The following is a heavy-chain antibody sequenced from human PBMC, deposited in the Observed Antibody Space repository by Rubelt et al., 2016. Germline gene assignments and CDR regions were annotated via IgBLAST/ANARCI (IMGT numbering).Heavy chain of an antibody. CDR1: GGSISSNSYC. D-gene: IGHD3-10*01. V-gene: IGHV4-61*05. CDR3: ARGGITVPDLWRVDV. J-gene: IGHJ6*02. CDR2: LHSSGST. Sequence: QLQLQESGPGLVKPSETLSLTCTVSGGSISSNSYCWGWVRQPPGKGLEWIAYLHSSGSTNARPPLQRQLPITLDTSKNHLSLNWTYVTAADTAGYYCARGGITVPDLWRVDVWGQGTTVIVSS.